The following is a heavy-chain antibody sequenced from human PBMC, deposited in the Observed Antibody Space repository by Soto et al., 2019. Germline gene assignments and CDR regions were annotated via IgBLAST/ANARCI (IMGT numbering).Heavy chain of an antibody. J-gene: IGHJ3*02. CDR3: ARQGLGYCSGGSCRYAFDI. Sequence: QLQLQESGPGLVKPSETLSITCTVSGGSISSSSYYWGWIRQPPGKGREWIGSIYYSGSTYYNPALKRRVNIAVDTSKNQFSLKMSSVTAADTAVYYCARQGLGYCSGGSCRYAFDIWVQGTMVTVSS. CDR1: GGSISSSSYY. D-gene: IGHD2-15*01. CDR2: IYYSGST. V-gene: IGHV4-39*01.